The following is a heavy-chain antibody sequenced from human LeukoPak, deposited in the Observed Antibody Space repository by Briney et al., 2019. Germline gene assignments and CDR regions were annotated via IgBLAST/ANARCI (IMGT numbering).Heavy chain of an antibody. CDR1: GGSISSYY. CDR3: ARVPDTAMAHFDY. D-gene: IGHD5-18*01. V-gene: IGHV4-59*08. J-gene: IGHJ4*02. Sequence: SETLSLTCTVSGGSISSYYWSWIRQPPGKGLEWIGYIYYSGSTNYNPSLKSRVTISVDTSKNQFSLKLSSVTAADTAVYYCARVPDTAMAHFDYWGQGTLVTVSS. CDR2: IYYSGST.